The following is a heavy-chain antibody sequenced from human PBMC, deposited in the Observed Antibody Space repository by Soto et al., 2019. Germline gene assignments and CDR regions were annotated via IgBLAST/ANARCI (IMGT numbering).Heavy chain of an antibody. CDR3: ARERVGYDRYYYYGMDV. CDR1: GFTFSSYA. CDR2: ISYDGSNK. Sequence: QVQLVESGGGVVQPGRSLRLSCAASGFTFSSYAMHWVRQAPGQGLEWVAVISYDGSNKYYADSVKGRFTITRDNSTNTLYLQMHSLRAEDTAVYYCARERVGYDRYYYYGMDVWGQGTTVTVSS. J-gene: IGHJ6*02. V-gene: IGHV3-30-3*01. D-gene: IGHD5-12*01.